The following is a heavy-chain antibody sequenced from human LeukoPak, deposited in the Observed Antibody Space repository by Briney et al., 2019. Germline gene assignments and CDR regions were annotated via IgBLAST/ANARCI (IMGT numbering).Heavy chain of an antibody. V-gene: IGHV3-66*04. J-gene: IGHJ4*02. CDR1: GFTISSNY. Sequence: GGSLRLSCAASGFTISSNYMSWVRQAPGKGLEWVSLIDSGGNTYYADSVKGRFTISRDNSKNTLYVQMNSLRAEDTAVYYCARHEDEDGYSYFDYWGQGTLVTVSS. D-gene: IGHD5-24*01. CDR2: IDSGGNT. CDR3: ARHEDEDGYSYFDY.